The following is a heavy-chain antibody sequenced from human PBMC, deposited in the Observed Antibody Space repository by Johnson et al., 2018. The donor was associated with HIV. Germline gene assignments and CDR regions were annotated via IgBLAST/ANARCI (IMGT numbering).Heavy chain of an antibody. J-gene: IGHJ3*02. V-gene: IGHV3-20*04. Sequence: VQLVESGGAVVRPGGSLRLSCAASGFTFDDYGMSWVRQAPGKGLEWVSGISWNGGSTGYADSVKGRFTISRDNSKNTLYLQMNSLRAEDTAVYYCSRDRPIAAAGHDAFDIWGQGTMVTVSS. CDR3: SRDRPIAAAGHDAFDI. D-gene: IGHD6-13*01. CDR1: GFTFDDYG. CDR2: ISWNGGST.